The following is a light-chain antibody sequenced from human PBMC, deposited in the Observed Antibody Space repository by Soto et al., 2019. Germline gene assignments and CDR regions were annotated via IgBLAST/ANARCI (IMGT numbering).Light chain of an antibody. CDR2: GAS. CDR1: QSVSDSY. V-gene: IGKV3-20*01. Sequence: DIVLTQSPGTLSLSPGERATISCRASQSVSDSYLAWYQQKPGQPPRLLIFGASSRATAIPDRFSGSGSGTDFTLTINRLEPEDFAVYYWQHYGSASSWTFGQGNRVNIK. J-gene: IGKJ1*01. CDR3: QHYGSASSWT.